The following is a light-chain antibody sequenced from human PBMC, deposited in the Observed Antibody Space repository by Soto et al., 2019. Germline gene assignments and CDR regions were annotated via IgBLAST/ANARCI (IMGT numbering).Light chain of an antibody. V-gene: IGKV3-20*01. J-gene: IGKJ1*01. CDR1: QSVSGNS. CDR3: QHYGGSLWT. CDR2: DVS. Sequence: ELVLTPSPGTLSLSPVERATLPCRASQSVSGNSLAWYRQNRGQAPRLIIYDVSTRATGIPDRFSGSGSGTDFTLTISRLEPEDFALFFCQHYGGSLWTFGQGTKVDIK.